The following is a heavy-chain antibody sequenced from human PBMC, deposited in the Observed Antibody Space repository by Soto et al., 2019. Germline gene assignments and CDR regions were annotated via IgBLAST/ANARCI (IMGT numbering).Heavy chain of an antibody. V-gene: IGHV1-8*01. Sequence: ASVKVSCKASGYTFTSYDINWVRQATGQGLEWMGWMNPNSGNTGYAQKFQGGVTMTRNTSISTAYMELSSLRSEDTAVYYCAIRVWGQQLVNFDPWGQGTLVTVSS. CDR2: MNPNSGNT. CDR3: AIRVWGQQLVNFDP. CDR1: GYTFTSYD. J-gene: IGHJ5*02. D-gene: IGHD6-13*01.